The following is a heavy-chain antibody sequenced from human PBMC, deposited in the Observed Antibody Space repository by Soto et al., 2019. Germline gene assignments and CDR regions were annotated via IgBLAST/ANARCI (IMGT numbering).Heavy chain of an antibody. CDR1: GYTFTSCS. V-gene: IGHV1-3*01. J-gene: IGHJ3*02. Sequence: ASVKVSCKSSGYTFTSCSMHWGRQAPGQRLEWMGWINAGNGNTKYSQKFQGGATITRDTSASTAYMELSSLRSEDTAVYYCAFGAAAGTSAFDIWGQGTMVTVSS. D-gene: IGHD6-13*01. CDR2: INAGNGNT. CDR3: AFGAAAGTSAFDI.